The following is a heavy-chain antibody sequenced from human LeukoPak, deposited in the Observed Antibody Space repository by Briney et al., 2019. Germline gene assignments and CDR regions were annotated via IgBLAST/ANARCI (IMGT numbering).Heavy chain of an antibody. CDR3: ARASGSYYVFYFDY. D-gene: IGHD1-26*01. Sequence: SETLSLTCTVSGGSIRSSSYYWGWIRQPPGKGLEWIGSIYYSGSTYYNPSLKSRVTISVDTSKNQFSLKLSSVTAADTAVYYCARASGSYYVFYFDYWGQGTLVTVSS. V-gene: IGHV4-39*07. CDR2: IYYSGST. J-gene: IGHJ4*02. CDR1: GGSIRSSSYY.